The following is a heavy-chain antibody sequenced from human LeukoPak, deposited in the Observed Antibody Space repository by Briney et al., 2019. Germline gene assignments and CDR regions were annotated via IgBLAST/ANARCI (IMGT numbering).Heavy chain of an antibody. CDR3: ARVNYYDSSGYYYQPYYFDY. V-gene: IGHV4-31*03. D-gene: IGHD3-22*01. CDR2: IYYSGST. Sequence: SQTLSLTCTVSGGSISSGGYYWSWIHQHPGKGLEWIGYIYYSGSTYYNPSLKSRVTISVDTSKNQFSLKLSSVTAADTAVYYCARVNYYDSSGYYYQPYYFDYWGQGTLVTVSS. CDR1: GGSISSGGYY. J-gene: IGHJ4*02.